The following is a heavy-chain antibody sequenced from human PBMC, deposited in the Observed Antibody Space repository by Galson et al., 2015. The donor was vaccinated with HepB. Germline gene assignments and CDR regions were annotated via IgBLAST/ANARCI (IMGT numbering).Heavy chain of an antibody. CDR3: TRDLSMRFDY. J-gene: IGHJ4*02. CDR1: GDSVSSNSAA. CDR2: TLYRSMWKN. Sequence: CAISGDSVSSNSAAWNWIRQSPSRGLEWLGRTLYRSMWKNDYAIFVSGRITINPDTSENQFSPQLNSVTPEDTAVYYCTRDLSMRFDYWGQGTMVTVSS. D-gene: IGHD2/OR15-2a*01. V-gene: IGHV6-1*01.